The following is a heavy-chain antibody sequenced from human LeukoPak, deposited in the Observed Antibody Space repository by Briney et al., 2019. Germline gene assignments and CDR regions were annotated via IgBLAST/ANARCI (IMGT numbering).Heavy chain of an antibody. Sequence: PSETLSLTCTVSGGSISGYYWSWIRQPPGKGLEWIGYIYYSGSTNYNPFLKSRVTISVDTSKNQFSLKLSSVTAADTAVYYCARDARSSSHFDYWGQGTLVTVSS. J-gene: IGHJ4*02. CDR1: GGSISGYY. D-gene: IGHD6-6*01. V-gene: IGHV4-59*01. CDR3: ARDARSSSHFDY. CDR2: IYYSGST.